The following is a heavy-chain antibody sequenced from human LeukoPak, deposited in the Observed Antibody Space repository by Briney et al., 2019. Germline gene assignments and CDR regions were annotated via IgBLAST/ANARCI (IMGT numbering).Heavy chain of an antibody. D-gene: IGHD4-17*01. CDR2: LYSGDTT. V-gene: IGHV3-66*01. CDR1: GITVSRNY. CDR3: ARDLAYGDYIYDY. Sequence: GGSLRLSCAASGITVSRNYMNWVRQAPGKGLEWVSVLYSGDTTHYADSVKGRFSISRDNAKNTLYLQMNNLRVEDTAVYYCARDLAYGDYIYDYWGQGTLVTVSS. J-gene: IGHJ4*02.